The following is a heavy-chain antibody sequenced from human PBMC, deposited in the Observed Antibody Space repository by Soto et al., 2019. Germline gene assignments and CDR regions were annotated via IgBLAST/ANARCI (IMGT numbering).Heavy chain of an antibody. J-gene: IGHJ3*02. CDR2: VIPTYGTP. CDR3: ASAGQRDINRGAFDI. Sequence: QVQLVQSGAEVKKPGSSVRFSCKASRGAFGSYAVAWVRQAPGQGLDWMGRVIPTYGTPNDAQKFQGRVTMTVDTYTSIAYMEMRGLTSEDTAVYYCASAGQRDINRGAFDIWGQGTLVTVSS. CDR1: RGAFGSYA. D-gene: IGHD2-15*01. V-gene: IGHV1-69*06.